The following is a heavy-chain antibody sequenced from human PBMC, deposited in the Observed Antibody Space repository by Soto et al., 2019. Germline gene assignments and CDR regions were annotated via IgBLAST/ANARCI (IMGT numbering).Heavy chain of an antibody. D-gene: IGHD6-19*01. CDR3: ARAVAVPADFDY. J-gene: IGHJ4*02. Sequence: GASSEGRLQGFWIHLHWLCYALGAPGPGQRLEWMGWINAGNGNTKYSQKFQGRVTITRDTSASTAYMELSSLRSEDTAVYYCARAVAVPADFDYWGPGTLVTVSS. CDR2: INAGNGNT. CDR1: IHLHWLC. V-gene: IGHV1-3*01.